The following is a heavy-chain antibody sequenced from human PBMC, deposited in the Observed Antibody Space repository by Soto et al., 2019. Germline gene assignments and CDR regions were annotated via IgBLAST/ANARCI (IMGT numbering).Heavy chain of an antibody. D-gene: IGHD6-13*01. J-gene: IGHJ4*02. CDR2: ISSSSSTI. Sequence: GGSLRLSCAASGFXFSSYSMNWVRQAPGKGLEWVSYISSSSSTIYYADSVKGRFTISRDNAKNSLYLQMNSLRAEDTAVYYCARVAAARGFSPDFDYWGQGTLVTVSS. CDR3: ARVAAARGFSPDFDY. V-gene: IGHV3-48*01. CDR1: GFXFSSYS.